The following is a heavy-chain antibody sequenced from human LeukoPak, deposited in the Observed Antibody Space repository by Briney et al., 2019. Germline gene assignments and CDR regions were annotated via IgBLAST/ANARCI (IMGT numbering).Heavy chain of an antibody. V-gene: IGHV1-69*06. Sequence: ASVKVSCKASGGNFSSYAISWVRQAPGQGLEWMGGIIPIFGTANYAQKFQGRVTITADKSTSTAYMELSSLRSEDTAVYYCARAGVVVVAATDHDAFDIWGQGTMVTVSS. J-gene: IGHJ3*02. CDR3: ARAGVVVVAATDHDAFDI. CDR1: GGNFSSYA. D-gene: IGHD2-15*01. CDR2: IIPIFGTA.